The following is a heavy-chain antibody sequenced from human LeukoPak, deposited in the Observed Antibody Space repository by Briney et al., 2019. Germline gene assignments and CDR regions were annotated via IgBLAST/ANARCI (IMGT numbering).Heavy chain of an antibody. CDR1: GFTFNTYE. J-gene: IGHJ4*02. V-gene: IGHV3-48*03. D-gene: IGHD1-7*01. CDR3: ARGGWNYVFNY. Sequence: PGGSLRLSCAASGFTFNTYEMTWVRQAPGKGLEWVSYISSSGSTIYYADYVKGRFTISRDNAKNSLYLQMNSLRAEDTAVYYCARGGWNYVFNYWGQGTLVTVSS. CDR2: ISSSGSTI.